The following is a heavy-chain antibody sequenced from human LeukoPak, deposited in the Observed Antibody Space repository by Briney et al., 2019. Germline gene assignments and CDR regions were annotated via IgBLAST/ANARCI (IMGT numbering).Heavy chain of an antibody. CDR2: ITFDGNE. CDR3: AKVGGYRYGYFDY. CDR1: GFPFSGYA. Sequence: GGSLRLSCTASGFPFSGYAMHWVRQAPGQGPEWLALITFDGNEYYAESVKGRFTISRDNSKNTLYLQMNSLRAEDTAVYYCAKVGGYRYGYFDYWGQGTLVTVSS. J-gene: IGHJ4*02. D-gene: IGHD5-18*01. V-gene: IGHV3-30*07.